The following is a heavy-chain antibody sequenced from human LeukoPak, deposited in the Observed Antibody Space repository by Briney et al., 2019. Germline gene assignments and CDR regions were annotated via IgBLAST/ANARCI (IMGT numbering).Heavy chain of an antibody. V-gene: IGHV3-11*06. J-gene: IGHJ4*02. CDR3: AREEGSTMDY. CDR1: GFTFSDYY. Sequence: GGSLRLSCAVSGFTFSDYYMSWIRQAPGKGLEWVSYISSSSSYTNYADSVKGRFTISRDNAKNSLYLQMNSLRAEDTAVYYCAREEGSTMDYWGQGTLVTVPS. D-gene: IGHD5-24*01. CDR2: ISSSSSYT.